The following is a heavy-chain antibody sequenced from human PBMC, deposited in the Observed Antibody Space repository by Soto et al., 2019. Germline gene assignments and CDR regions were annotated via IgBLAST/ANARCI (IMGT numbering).Heavy chain of an antibody. CDR3: ARGGPDYYDSSGYYFRWFDP. CDR1: GGTFSSYA. V-gene: IGHV1-69*01. CDR2: IIPIFGTA. D-gene: IGHD3-22*01. Sequence: QVQLVQSGAEVKKPGSSVKVSCKASGGTFSSYAISWVRQAPGQGLEWMGGIIPIFGTANYAQKFQGRVTSTADESTSTAYMELSSLRSEDTAVYYCARGGPDYYDSSGYYFRWFDPWGQGTLVTVSS. J-gene: IGHJ5*02.